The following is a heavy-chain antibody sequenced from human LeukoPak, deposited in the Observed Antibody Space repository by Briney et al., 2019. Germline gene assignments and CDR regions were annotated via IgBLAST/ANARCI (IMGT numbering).Heavy chain of an antibody. CDR3: ARDGATYYDILTPDDYYYGMDV. Sequence: GGSLRLSCAASGFTFSSYAMHWVRQAPGKGLEYVSAISSNGGSTYYANSVKGRFTISRDNSKNTLYLQMGSLRAEDMAVYYCARDGATYYDILTPDDYYYGMDVWGQGTTVTVSS. CDR2: ISSNGGST. CDR1: GFTFSSYA. V-gene: IGHV3-64*01. D-gene: IGHD3-9*01. J-gene: IGHJ6*02.